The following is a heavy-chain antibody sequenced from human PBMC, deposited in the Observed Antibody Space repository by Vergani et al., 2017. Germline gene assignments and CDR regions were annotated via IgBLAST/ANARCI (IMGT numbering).Heavy chain of an antibody. CDR2: FDPEDGET. CDR3: ATAIPPALTYYYDSSGPYFDY. J-gene: IGHJ4*02. CDR1: GYTLTELS. Sequence: QVQLVQSGAEVKKPGASVKVSCKVSGYTLTELSMHWVRQAPGKGLEWMGGFDPEDGETIYAQKFQGRVTMTDDTSTDTAYMERSSLRSEDTAVYYCATAIPPALTYYYDSSGPYFDYWGQGTLVTVSS. D-gene: IGHD3-22*01. V-gene: IGHV1-24*01.